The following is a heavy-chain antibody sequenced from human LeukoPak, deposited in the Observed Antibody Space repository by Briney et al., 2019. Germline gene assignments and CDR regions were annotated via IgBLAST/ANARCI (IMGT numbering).Heavy chain of an antibody. Sequence: SETLSLTCTVSGGAISSSSHYWGWIRQPPGKGLEWIGNIYNSGSIVYNPSLKSRVAISVDTSRNQFSLKLNSVIASDTAVYYCARNRTVTDWFFDLWGRGTLVTVSS. V-gene: IGHV4-39*01. CDR3: ARNRTVTDWFFDL. CDR2: IYNSGSI. J-gene: IGHJ2*01. CDR1: GGAISSSSHY. D-gene: IGHD4-17*01.